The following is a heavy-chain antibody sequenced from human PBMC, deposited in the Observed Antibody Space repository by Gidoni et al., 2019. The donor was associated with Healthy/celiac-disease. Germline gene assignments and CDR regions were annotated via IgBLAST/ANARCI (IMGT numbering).Heavy chain of an antibody. V-gene: IGHV4-61*01. J-gene: IGHJ4*02. CDR1: GGSVSSGSYS. Sequence: QVQLQESGPGLVKPSETLSLTCTVSGGSVSSGSYSWSWIRQPPGKGLEWIGYIYSSGSTNYNPTLKSRVTISVDTSKNQFSLKLSSVTAADTAVYYCARGPGEQWLQLGGYYFDYWGQGTLVTVSS. CDR2: IYSSGST. D-gene: IGHD6-19*01. CDR3: ARGPGEQWLQLGGYYFDY.